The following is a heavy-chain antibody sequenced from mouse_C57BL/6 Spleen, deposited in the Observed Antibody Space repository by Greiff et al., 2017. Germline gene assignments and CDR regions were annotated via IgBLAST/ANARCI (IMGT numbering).Heavy chain of an antibody. Sequence: EVQVVESGGGLVKPGGSLKLSCAASGFTFSDYGMHWVRQAPEKGLEWVAYISSGSSTIYYADTVKGRFTISRDNAKNTLFLQMTSLRSEDTAMYYCARRRWDEDYYAMDYWGQGTSVTVSS. CDR3: ARRRWDEDYYAMDY. CDR2: ISSGSSTI. J-gene: IGHJ4*01. CDR1: GFTFSDYG. V-gene: IGHV5-17*01. D-gene: IGHD4-1*01.